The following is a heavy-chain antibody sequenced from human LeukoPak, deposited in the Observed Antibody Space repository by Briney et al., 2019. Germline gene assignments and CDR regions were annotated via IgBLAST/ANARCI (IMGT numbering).Heavy chain of an antibody. CDR2: ISGSGDNT. J-gene: IGHJ5*02. D-gene: IGHD3-10*01. Sequence: GGSLRLSCAASGFMFSTYGMTWVRQAPGKGLEWVSAISGSGDNTYYADSVKGRFTISRDNSKNTLYLQMNSLRAEDTARYYCAKDSYYGSGFPENWFDPWGQGTLVTVSS. CDR1: GFMFSTYG. V-gene: IGHV3-23*01. CDR3: AKDSYYGSGFPENWFDP.